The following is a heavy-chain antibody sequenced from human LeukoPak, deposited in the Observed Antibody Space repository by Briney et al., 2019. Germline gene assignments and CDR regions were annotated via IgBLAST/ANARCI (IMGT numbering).Heavy chain of an antibody. CDR2: INPNSGGT. V-gene: IGHV1-2*02. J-gene: IGHJ4*02. Sequence: ASVKVSCKASGGTFSSYAISWVRQAPGQGLEWMGWINPNSGGTNYAQKFQGRVTMTRDTSISTAYMELSRLRSDDTAVYYCARDPRSEFGELLTDYWGQGTLVTVSS. CDR3: ARDPRSEFGELLTDY. D-gene: IGHD3-10*01. CDR1: GGTFSSYA.